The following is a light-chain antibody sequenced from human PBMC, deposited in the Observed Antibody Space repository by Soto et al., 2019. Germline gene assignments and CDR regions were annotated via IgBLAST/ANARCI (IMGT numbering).Light chain of an antibody. CDR3: LQSFITPYT. CDR2: AAS. CDR1: QSIISY. J-gene: IGKJ2*01. Sequence: DIQMTQSPSSLSASVGDRVTITCRASQSIISYLNWYQQKPGKAPNLLIYAASSLQSEVPSRFSGSGSGTDFTLTISSLQPEDFATYYCLQSFITPYTFGQGTKLEI. V-gene: IGKV1-39*01.